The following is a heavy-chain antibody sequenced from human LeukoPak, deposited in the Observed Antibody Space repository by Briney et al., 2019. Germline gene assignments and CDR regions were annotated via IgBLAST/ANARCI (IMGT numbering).Heavy chain of an antibody. CDR1: GYTFTSYY. CDR3: ARSAVAGYYFDY. Sequence: ASVKVSCKASGYTFTSYYMHWVRQAPGQGLGWMGIINPSGGSTSYAQKFQGRVTMTRDTSTSTVYMELSSLRSEDTAVYYCARSAVAGYYFDYWGQGTLVTVSS. CDR2: INPSGGST. J-gene: IGHJ4*02. V-gene: IGHV1-46*01. D-gene: IGHD6-19*01.